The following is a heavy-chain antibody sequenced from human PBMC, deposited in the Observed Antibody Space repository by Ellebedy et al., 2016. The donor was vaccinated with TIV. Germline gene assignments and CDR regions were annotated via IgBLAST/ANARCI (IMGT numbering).Heavy chain of an antibody. Sequence: MPSETLSLTCTVSGISVSNYFWSRMRQPAGKRLEWIGRFYTSGRAEYNPSLQSRVTMSIDTSKNQLSLILNSVTAADTAIYHCARKDGDLWGPGTLVTVTS. CDR2: FYTSGRA. J-gene: IGHJ4*02. CDR3: ARKDGDL. V-gene: IGHV4-4*07. CDR1: GISVSNYF.